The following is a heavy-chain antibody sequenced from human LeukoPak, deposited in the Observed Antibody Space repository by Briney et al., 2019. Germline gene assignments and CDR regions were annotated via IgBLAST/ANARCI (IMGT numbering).Heavy chain of an antibody. CDR1: GFTFSGSA. CDR2: IRRKGNDYAT. V-gene: IGHV3-73*01. Sequence: GGSPRLSCAASGFTFSGSAMDWVRQASGKGLEWVGRIRRKGNDYATAYAASVKGRFTISRDDSKNTAYLQMDSLKTEDTAVYFCTRLGGSPPYFDYWGQGTLVTVSS. J-gene: IGHJ4*02. CDR3: TRLGGSPPYFDY. D-gene: IGHD3-16*01.